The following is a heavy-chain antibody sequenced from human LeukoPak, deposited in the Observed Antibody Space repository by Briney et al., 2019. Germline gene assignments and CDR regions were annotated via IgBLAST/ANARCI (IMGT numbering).Heavy chain of an antibody. CDR2: INHSGST. J-gene: IGHJ4*02. CDR1: GGSFSGYY. D-gene: IGHD3-22*01. Sequence: SETLSLTCAVYGGSFSGYYWSWIRQPPGKGLEWIGEINHSGSTNYNPSLKSRVTISVDTSKNQFSLKLGSVTAADTAVYYCAREGLGGYYYGFYYWGQGTLVTVSS. CDR3: AREGLGGYYYGFYY. V-gene: IGHV4-34*01.